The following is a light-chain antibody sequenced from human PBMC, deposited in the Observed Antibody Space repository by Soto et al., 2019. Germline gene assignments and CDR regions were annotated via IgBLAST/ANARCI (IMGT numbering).Light chain of an antibody. J-gene: IGLJ1*01. Sequence: QSALTQPPSASGSPGQSVTISCSGTSSDIGGYNYVSWYQQHPGKAPKLMIYDVFKRPSGVPDRFSGSKSGNTASLTVSGLQAEDEADYYCPSYAGSDNVCVFGPGTKLTVL. CDR1: SSDIGGYNY. CDR2: DVF. V-gene: IGLV2-8*01. CDR3: PSYAGSDNVCV.